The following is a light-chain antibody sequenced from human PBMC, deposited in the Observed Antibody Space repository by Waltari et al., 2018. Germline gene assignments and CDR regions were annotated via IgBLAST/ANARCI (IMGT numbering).Light chain of an antibody. V-gene: IGLV1-44*01. J-gene: IGLJ2*01. CDR3: AAWDDSLNGPGVV. CDR2: SNN. Sequence: QSVLTQPPSASGTPGQRVTISCSGSSSNIGSNTVNWYQQLPGTAPKLLIYSNNQRPSGVPDLFSGAKSGTSASLAISGLQSEDEADYYCAAWDDSLNGPGVVFGGGTKLTVL. CDR1: SSNIGSNT.